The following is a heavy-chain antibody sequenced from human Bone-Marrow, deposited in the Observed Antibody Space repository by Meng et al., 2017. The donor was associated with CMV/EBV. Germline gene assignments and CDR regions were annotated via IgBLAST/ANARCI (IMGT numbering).Heavy chain of an antibody. Sequence: FTSYDINWVRQATGQGLEWMGWMNPNSGNTGYAQKFQGRVTMTRNTSISTAYMELSSLRSEDTAVYYCARGQKYYDFWSGYRYGMDVWGQGTTVTVSS. J-gene: IGHJ6*02. CDR3: ARGQKYYDFWSGYRYGMDV. CDR1: FTSYD. V-gene: IGHV1-8*01. CDR2: MNPNSGNT. D-gene: IGHD3-3*01.